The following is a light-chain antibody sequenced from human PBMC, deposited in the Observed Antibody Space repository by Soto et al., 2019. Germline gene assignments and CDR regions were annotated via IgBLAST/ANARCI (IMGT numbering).Light chain of an antibody. V-gene: IGKV1-5*03. CDR1: ETISNW. Sequence: DTQLTQSPSTLSASVGDRVTITCRASETISNWLAWYQKKPGKAPNFLIYQPSVLESGVPSRFRGSGSETEFTLTITSLQPDDFATYYCQQYHIYSTFVQGTKL. CDR2: QPS. CDR3: QQYHIYST. J-gene: IGKJ2*01.